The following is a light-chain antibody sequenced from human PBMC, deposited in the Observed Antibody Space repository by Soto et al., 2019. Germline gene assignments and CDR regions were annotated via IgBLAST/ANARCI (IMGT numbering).Light chain of an antibody. CDR3: SSYTSSTFYV. V-gene: IGLV2-14*01. J-gene: IGLJ1*01. CDR2: EVS. Sequence: QSVLTQPASVSGSPGQSITTSCTGTSSDVGGYNYVSWYQQRPGKAPKLMIYEVSNRPSGVSNRSSGSKSGNTASLTISGLQAEDEADYYCSSYTSSTFYVFGTGTKGTVL. CDR1: SSDVGGYNY.